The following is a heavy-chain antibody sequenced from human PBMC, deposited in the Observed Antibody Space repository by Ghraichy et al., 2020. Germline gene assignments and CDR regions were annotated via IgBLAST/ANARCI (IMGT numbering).Heavy chain of an antibody. V-gene: IGHV4-4*07. Sequence: TLSLTCTVSGGSITNYYWNWIRQPTGKGLEWIGRIYSSGGTNYKPSLKSRVTMSVDTSKNQFSLKLSSVTAADTAVYFCARAAGSGWSSHWFDPWGQGTLVTVSS. CDR3: ARAAGSGWSSHWFDP. CDR2: IYSSGGT. D-gene: IGHD6-19*01. J-gene: IGHJ5*02. CDR1: GGSITNYY.